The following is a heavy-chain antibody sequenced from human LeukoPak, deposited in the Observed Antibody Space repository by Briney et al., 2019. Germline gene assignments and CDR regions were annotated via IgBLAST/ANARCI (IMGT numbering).Heavy chain of an antibody. J-gene: IGHJ4*02. CDR3: ARGQSRYFDWYLAFFDY. V-gene: IGHV3-21*01. D-gene: IGHD3-9*01. Sequence: GESMRLSCAAAGFTFSSYSMNWVRQAPGKGLEWVSSFIGVRTYIYYADSVKCRLTISRDNAKNSLYLQRNSLRAEDTAVYYCARGQSRYFDWYLAFFDYWGQGTLATLPS. CDR1: GFTFSSYS. CDR2: FIGVRTYI.